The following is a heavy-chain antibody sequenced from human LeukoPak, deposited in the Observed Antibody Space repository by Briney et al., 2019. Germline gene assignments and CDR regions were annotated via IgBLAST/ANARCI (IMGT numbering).Heavy chain of an antibody. CDR1: GGTFSTYA. V-gene: IGHV1-69*15. J-gene: IGHJ6*02. CDR2: IIPLFSAP. Sequence: SVKVSCKASGGTFSTYAINWVREAPGQGLEWMGRIIPLFSAPNFAQKFQGRVTLTADDSTSTVYMELRSLKSEGTAVYFCARGRAMDYNYDMDVWGQGTTVTVSS. CDR3: ARGRAMDYNYDMDV.